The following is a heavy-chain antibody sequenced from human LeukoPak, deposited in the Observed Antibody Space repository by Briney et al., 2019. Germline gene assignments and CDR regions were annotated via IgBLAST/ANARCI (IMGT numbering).Heavy chain of an antibody. J-gene: IGHJ3*02. D-gene: IGHD6-13*01. Sequence: PGGSLRLSCAASGFTFSSYAMSWVRQAPGKGLEWVSAISGSGGSTYYADSVKGRFTISRDNSKNTLYLQMNSLRAEDTAVYYCSKVSVAYSSSWYDVDAFDIWGQGKMVTVSS. V-gene: IGHV3-23*01. CDR1: GFTFSSYA. CDR3: SKVSVAYSSSWYDVDAFDI. CDR2: ISGSGGST.